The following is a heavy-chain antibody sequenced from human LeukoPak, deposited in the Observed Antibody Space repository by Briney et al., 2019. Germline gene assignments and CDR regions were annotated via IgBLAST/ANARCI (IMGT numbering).Heavy chain of an antibody. CDR2: ISYDGSNK. CDR3: AKDRCSGGSCYVWYGMDV. J-gene: IGHJ6*02. CDR1: GFTFSSYG. D-gene: IGHD2-15*01. V-gene: IGHV3-30*18. Sequence: GGSLRLSCAASGFTFSSYGMHWVRQAPGQGLEWVAVISYDGSNKYYADSVKGRFTISRDNCKNTLYLQMNSRRAEDTAVYYCAKDRCSGGSCYVWYGMDVWGQGTTVTVSS.